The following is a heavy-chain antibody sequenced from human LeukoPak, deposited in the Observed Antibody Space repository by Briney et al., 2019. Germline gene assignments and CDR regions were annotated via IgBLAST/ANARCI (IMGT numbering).Heavy chain of an antibody. J-gene: IGHJ4*02. CDR3: AKGDSSGWYNSLDY. CDR1: GFTFMSYA. V-gene: IGHV3-23*01. CDR2: ISGSGVST. D-gene: IGHD6-19*01. Sequence: GESLKISCEASGFTFMSYAMNWVRQAPGKGLEWVSAISGSGVSTNYKDSVKGRFTISRANSKNTLYLQMNSLSVEDTAIYYCAKGDSSGWYNSLDYWGQGALVTVSS.